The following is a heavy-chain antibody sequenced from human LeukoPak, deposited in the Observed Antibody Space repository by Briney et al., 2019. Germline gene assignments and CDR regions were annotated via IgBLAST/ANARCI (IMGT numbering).Heavy chain of an antibody. CDR1: GFTVSSNY. CDR2: IYSGGST. CDR3: ARDLGYSSEDY. D-gene: IGHD6-19*01. V-gene: IGHV3-66*01. J-gene: IGHJ4*02. Sequence: GGSLRLSCAASGFTVSSNYMSWVRQAPGKGLEWVSVIYSGGSTYYADSVKGRFTISRDNSKNTLYLQMNGLRAEDTAVYYCARDLGYSSEDYWGQGTLVTVSS.